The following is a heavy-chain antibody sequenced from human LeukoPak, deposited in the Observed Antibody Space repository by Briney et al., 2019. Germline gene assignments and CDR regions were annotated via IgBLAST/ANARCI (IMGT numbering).Heavy chain of an antibody. Sequence: GGSLRLSCVASEFTFSSHAMNWVRQAPGKGLEWVSSISGGGESTYYADSVKGRFTVSRDNSKNTSYLQINSLRGEDTAVYYCAKGKYSSGGVPDYWGQGTLVTVSS. V-gene: IGHV3-23*01. CDR1: EFTFSSHA. CDR2: ISGGGEST. CDR3: AKGKYSSGGVPDY. D-gene: IGHD6-19*01. J-gene: IGHJ4*02.